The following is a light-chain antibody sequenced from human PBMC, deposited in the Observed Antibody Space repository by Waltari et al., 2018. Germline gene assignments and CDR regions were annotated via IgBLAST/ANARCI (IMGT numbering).Light chain of an antibody. V-gene: IGKV1-39*01. CDR1: QTISIY. Sequence: DIQMTQSPSSLSASVGARVTISCRASQTISIYLNWFQQKPGKAPKLLIYAASSLQSGVPARFSGSGSGTEFTLTISSLQPEDFATYYCQHSYSTPPFTFGPGTKVDIK. CDR2: AAS. CDR3: QHSYSTPPFT. J-gene: IGKJ3*01.